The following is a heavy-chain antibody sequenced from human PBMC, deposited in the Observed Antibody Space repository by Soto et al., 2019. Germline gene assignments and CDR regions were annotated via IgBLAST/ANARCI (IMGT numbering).Heavy chain of an antibody. CDR3: AKDGLWCGEYNFDY. Sequence: QVQLVESGGGVVQPGRSLRLSCAASGFTFSSYGMHWVRQAPGKGLEWVAVISYDGSNKYYADSVKGRFTISRDNSKNTLYLQMNSLRAEDTAVYYCAKDGLWCGEYNFDYWGQGTLVTVSS. J-gene: IGHJ4*02. V-gene: IGHV3-30*18. CDR1: GFTFSSYG. D-gene: IGHD3-10*01. CDR2: ISYDGSNK.